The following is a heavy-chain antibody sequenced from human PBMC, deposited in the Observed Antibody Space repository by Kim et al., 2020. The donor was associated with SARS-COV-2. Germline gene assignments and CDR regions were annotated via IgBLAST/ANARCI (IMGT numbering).Heavy chain of an antibody. CDR3: ARRVIVFGVGFDY. Sequence: SETLSLTCTVSGGSISSSSYYWGWIRQPPGKGLEWIGSIYYSGSTYYNSSLKSRVTISVDTSKNQFSLKLSSVTAADTAVYYCARRVIVFGVGFDYWGQGTLVTVSS. CDR2: IYYSGST. V-gene: IGHV4-39*01. J-gene: IGHJ4*02. CDR1: GGSISSSSYY. D-gene: IGHD3-16*01.